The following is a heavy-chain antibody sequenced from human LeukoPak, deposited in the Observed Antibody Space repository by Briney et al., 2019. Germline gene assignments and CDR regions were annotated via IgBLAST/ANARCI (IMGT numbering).Heavy chain of an antibody. D-gene: IGHD3-10*01. CDR2: IYTSGST. Sequence: PSQTLSLTCTVSGASISSGSYYWSWIRQPAGKGLEWIGRIYTSGSTNYNPSLKSRVTISVDTSKNQFSLKLSSVTAADTAVYYCARDFRPMVRGVIWWFDPWGQGTLVTVSS. CDR3: ARDFRPMVRGVIWWFDP. CDR1: GASISSGSYY. J-gene: IGHJ5*02. V-gene: IGHV4-61*02.